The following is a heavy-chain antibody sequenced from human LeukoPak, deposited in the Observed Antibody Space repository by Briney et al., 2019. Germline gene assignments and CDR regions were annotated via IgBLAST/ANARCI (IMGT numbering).Heavy chain of an antibody. Sequence: PGGSLRLSCAASGFTVSTNYMTWVRQPPGKGLEWVSVIYSDGRTYYTDSVKGRFTISRDNSKNTLYLQMNSLRAEDTAVYYCARDRYSSMWSVFEYWGQGALVTVSS. J-gene: IGHJ4*02. CDR2: IYSDGRT. CDR1: GFTVSTNY. CDR3: ARDRYSSMWSVFEY. V-gene: IGHV3-53*01. D-gene: IGHD6-13*01.